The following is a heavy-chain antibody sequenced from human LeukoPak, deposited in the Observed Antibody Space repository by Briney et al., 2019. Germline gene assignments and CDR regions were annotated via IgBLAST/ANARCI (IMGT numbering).Heavy chain of an antibody. J-gene: IGHJ4*02. CDR1: GFTFSSYW. D-gene: IGHD1-26*01. V-gene: IGHV3-53*01. CDR3: ARMGGSYWAPFDY. Sequence: QSGGSLRLSCAASGFTFSSYWMHWVRHAPGKGLKWVSVIYSGGSTYYADSVKGRFTISRDNSKNTLYLQMNSLRAEDTAVYYCARMGGSYWAPFDYWGQGTLVTVSS. CDR2: IYSGGST.